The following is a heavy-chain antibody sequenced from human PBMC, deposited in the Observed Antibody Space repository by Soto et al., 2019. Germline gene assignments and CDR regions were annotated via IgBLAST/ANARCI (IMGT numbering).Heavy chain of an antibody. CDR1: GYTFTSYG. CDR2: ISAYNGNT. V-gene: IGHV1-18*04. J-gene: IGHJ6*02. CDR3: ARDSATVNDYYYYGMDV. D-gene: IGHD4-17*01. Sequence: QVQLVQSGAEVKKPGASVKVSCTASGYTFTSYGISGVRQAPGQGLEWMGWISAYNGNTNYAQKLQGRVTMTTDTSTSTAYMELRSLRSDDTAVYYCARDSATVNDYYYYGMDVWGQGTTVTVSS.